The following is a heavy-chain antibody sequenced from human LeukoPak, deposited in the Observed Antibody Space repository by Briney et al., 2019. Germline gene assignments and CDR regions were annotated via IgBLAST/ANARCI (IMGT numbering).Heavy chain of an antibody. CDR2: IYSGGNT. CDR3: ARIPIVDITSGGY. D-gene: IGHD3-22*01. J-gene: IGHJ4*02. V-gene: IGHV3-53*01. Sequence: GGSLRLSCAASGFTFSSYSMNWVCQAPGEGLEWLSVIYSGGNTYYADSVKGRFTILRDNSKNTMYLQMNSLRAEDTAVYYCARIPIVDITSGGYWGQGTLVTVSS. CDR1: GFTFSSYS.